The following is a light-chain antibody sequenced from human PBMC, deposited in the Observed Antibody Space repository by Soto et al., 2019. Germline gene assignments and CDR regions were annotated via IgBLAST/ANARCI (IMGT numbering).Light chain of an antibody. V-gene: IGKV1-5*03. CDR1: QTINDW. Sequence: DIQITQSPSTLSASVGDRVTIACRASQTINDWLAWYQQKPGKAPNLLIYRASNLQSGVPSRFSGSGSGTEFTLTISSLQPDDFATYYCQQYNSYSYTFGQGTKLEIK. CDR3: QQYNSYSYT. J-gene: IGKJ2*01. CDR2: RAS.